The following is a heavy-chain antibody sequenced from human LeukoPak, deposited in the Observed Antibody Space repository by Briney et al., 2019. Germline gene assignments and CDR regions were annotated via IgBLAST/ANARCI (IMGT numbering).Heavy chain of an antibody. V-gene: IGHV3-21*01. J-gene: IGHJ4*02. Sequence: GGSLRLSCAASGFTFSSYSMNWVRQAPGKGLEWVSSISSSGSYIFYADSVKGRLTISRDNAKNSLYLQMNSLRAEDTAVYYCARDRILTGYYGDYWGQGTLVTVSS. CDR3: ARDRILTGYYGDY. CDR2: ISSSGSYI. D-gene: IGHD3-9*01. CDR1: GFTFSSYS.